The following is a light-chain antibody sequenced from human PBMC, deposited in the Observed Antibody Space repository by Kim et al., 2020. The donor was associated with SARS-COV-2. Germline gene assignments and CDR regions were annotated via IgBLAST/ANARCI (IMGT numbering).Light chain of an antibody. V-gene: IGLV3-1*01. J-gene: IGLJ2*01. CDR1: ELGDRY. CDR3: QAWDSSTAI. CDR2: QDA. Sequence: SYELTQPPSVSASPGQTATITCSGHELGDRYAYWFQVKPGQSPVLVIFQDAKRPSGIPERFSGSNSGNTATLTISETQAIDEADYYCQAWDSSTAIFGGGTKLTVL.